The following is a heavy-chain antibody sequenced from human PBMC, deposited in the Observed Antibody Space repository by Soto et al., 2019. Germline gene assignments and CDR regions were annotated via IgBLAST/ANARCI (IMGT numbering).Heavy chain of an antibody. Sequence: QVQLVQSGAEVRKPGASVKVSCKTSGYTFTDYYINWVRQAPGQGLEWMGRIIPGGCDTNYAQKFQGPVTMTTDTYVNTADMELSRLTSDDTALYYCARPYPYSSSPNLRFWGQGTLVTVS. J-gene: IGHJ4*02. CDR1: GYTFTDYY. CDR3: ARPYPYSSSPNLRF. V-gene: IGHV1-2*02. CDR2: IIPGGCDT. D-gene: IGHD6-6*01.